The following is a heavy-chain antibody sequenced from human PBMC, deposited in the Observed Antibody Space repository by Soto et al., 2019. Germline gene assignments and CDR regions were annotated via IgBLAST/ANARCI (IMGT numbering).Heavy chain of an antibody. CDR1: GLSFTTYL. CDR2: IYPADSDT. CDR3: TRARLDFWRGYYTEYYYYYGMDV. Sequence: GDSLKISCKGSGLSFTTYLIVWVRQMPGKGLEWMGTIYPADSDTKYSPSFQGQVTISADKSTTTAYLQMSSLKTEDTAVYYCTRARLDFWRGYYTEYYYYYGMDVWGQGTTVTVSS. D-gene: IGHD3-3*01. J-gene: IGHJ6*02. V-gene: IGHV5-51*01.